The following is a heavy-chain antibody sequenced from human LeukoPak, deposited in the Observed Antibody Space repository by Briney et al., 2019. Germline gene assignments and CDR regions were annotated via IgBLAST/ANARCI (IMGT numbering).Heavy chain of an antibody. CDR2: ISSSGNT. D-gene: IGHD3-10*01. CDR3: ARDARFGELVDY. CDR1: GASISGYF. Sequence: SETLSLTCTVSGASISGYFWSWIRQPPGKGLEWIGYISSSGNTNYNPSLKSRVAISIDMSKNQFSLKLTSVTAADTAMYYCARDARFGELVDYWGRGTLVTVSS. V-gene: IGHV4-59*12. J-gene: IGHJ4*02.